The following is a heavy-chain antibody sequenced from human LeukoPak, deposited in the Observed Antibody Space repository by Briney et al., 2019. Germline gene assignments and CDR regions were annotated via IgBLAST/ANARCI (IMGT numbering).Heavy chain of an antibody. V-gene: IGHV3-30*04. Sequence: GGSLRLSCAASGFTFSSYAIHWVRQAPGKGLEWVALISHDGSNKYYADSVKGRFTISRDNAKNSLYLQMNSLRAEDTAVYYCAELGITMIGGVWGKGTTVTISS. CDR2: ISHDGSNK. CDR3: AELGITMIGGV. J-gene: IGHJ6*04. D-gene: IGHD3-10*02. CDR1: GFTFSSYA.